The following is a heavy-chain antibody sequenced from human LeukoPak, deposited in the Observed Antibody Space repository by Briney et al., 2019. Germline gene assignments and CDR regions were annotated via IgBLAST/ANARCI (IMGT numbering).Heavy chain of an antibody. J-gene: IGHJ5*02. Sequence: SETLSLTCAVYGGSFSGYYWSWIRQPPGKGLGWIGEINHSGSTNYNPSLKSRVTISVDTSKNQFSLKLSSVTAADTAVYYCASLRQIVPAAINWFDPWGQGTLVTVSS. CDR3: ASLRQIVPAAINWFDP. CDR2: INHSGST. D-gene: IGHD2-2*01. V-gene: IGHV4-34*01. CDR1: GGSFSGYY.